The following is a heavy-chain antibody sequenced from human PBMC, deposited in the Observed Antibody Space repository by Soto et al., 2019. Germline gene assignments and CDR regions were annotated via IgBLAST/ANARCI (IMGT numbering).Heavy chain of an antibody. CDR2: INHSGST. Sequence: SETLSLTCAVYGGSFSGYYWSWIRQPPGKGLEWIGEINHSGSTNYNPSLKSRVTISVDTSKNQFSLRLSSVTAADTAVYYCRAYCGGDCYFPFDYWGQGTLVTVSS. D-gene: IGHD2-21*02. J-gene: IGHJ4*02. V-gene: IGHV4-34*01. CDR1: GGSFSGYY. CDR3: RAYCGGDCYFPFDY.